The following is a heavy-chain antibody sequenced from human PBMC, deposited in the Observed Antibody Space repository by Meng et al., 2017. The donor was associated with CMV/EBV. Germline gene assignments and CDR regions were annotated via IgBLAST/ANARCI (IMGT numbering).Heavy chain of an antibody. J-gene: IGHJ3*02. CDR3: ARGNNYDFWSGDAFDI. CDR1: GGSISSYY. V-gene: IGHV4-59*01. CDR2: IYYSGST. D-gene: IGHD3-3*01. Sequence: SETLSLTCTVSGGSISSYYWSWIRQPPGKGLEWIGYIYYSGSTNYNPSLKSRVTISVDTSKNQFSLKLSSVTAADTAVYYCARGNNYDFWSGDAFDIWGQGTMVTVSS.